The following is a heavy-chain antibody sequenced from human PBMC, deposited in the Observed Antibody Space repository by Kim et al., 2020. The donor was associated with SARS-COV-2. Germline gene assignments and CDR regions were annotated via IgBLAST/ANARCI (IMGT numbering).Heavy chain of an antibody. J-gene: IGHJ6*02. Sequence: ASVKVSCKASGYTFTSYYMHWVRQAPGQGLEWMGIINPSGGSTSYAQKFQGRVTMTRDTSTSTVYMELSSLRSEDTAVYYCARDLGGRGYSGYDPRGYGMDVWGQGTTVTVSS. CDR2: INPSGGST. D-gene: IGHD5-12*01. CDR3: ARDLGGRGYSGYDPRGYGMDV. CDR1: GYTFTSYY. V-gene: IGHV1-46*01.